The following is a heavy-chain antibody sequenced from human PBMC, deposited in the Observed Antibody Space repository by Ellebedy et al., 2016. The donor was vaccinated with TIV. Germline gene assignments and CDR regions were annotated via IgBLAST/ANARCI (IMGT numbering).Heavy chain of an antibody. Sequence: SETLSLXXAVSGASINSDTYSWGWLRQNPGKGLEWIGNTYYSGSTNYNPSLKSRVTISIDRSMTQFSLKVPSVTAADTGVYYCARGNRGNSGLDYWGQGTLVTVSS. CDR1: GASINSDTYS. CDR2: TYYSGST. CDR3: ARGNRGNSGLDY. J-gene: IGHJ4*02. V-gene: IGHV4-39*01. D-gene: IGHD4-23*01.